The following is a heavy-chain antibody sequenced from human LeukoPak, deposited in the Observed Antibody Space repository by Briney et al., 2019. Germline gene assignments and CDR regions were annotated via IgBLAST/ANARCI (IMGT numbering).Heavy chain of an antibody. J-gene: IGHJ4*02. D-gene: IGHD3-10*02. CDR1: GYTLTELS. Sequence: ASVKVSCKVSGYTLTELSMHWVRQAPGKGLEWMGGFDPEDGETIYAQKFQGRVTMTEDTSTDTAYMELSSLRSEDTAVYYCATELFGELLAESLYYFDYWGQGTLVTVSS. CDR2: FDPEDGET. V-gene: IGHV1-24*01. CDR3: ATELFGELLAESLYYFDY.